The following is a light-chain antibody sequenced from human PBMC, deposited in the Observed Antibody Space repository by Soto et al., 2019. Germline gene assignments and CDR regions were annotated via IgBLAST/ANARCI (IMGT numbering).Light chain of an antibody. Sequence: QSPLTEPSALCGGPGDSITISYAGSRSDVGGYNYVSWYQQHPGKAPKLMIYEVSNWPSGVSNRFSGSKSGNTASLTISGLHAEDEADYYCSSYQSSNTLDVFGTGTKVTVL. CDR1: RSDVGGYNY. CDR3: SSYQSSNTLDV. J-gene: IGLJ1*01. V-gene: IGLV2-14*01. CDR2: EVS.